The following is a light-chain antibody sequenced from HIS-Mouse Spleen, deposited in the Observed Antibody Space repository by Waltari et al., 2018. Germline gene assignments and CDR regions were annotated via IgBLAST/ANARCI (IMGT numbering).Light chain of an antibody. CDR3: YSTDSSGNHRV. J-gene: IGLJ2*01. Sequence: SYELTQPPSVSVSPGQTARITGSGDALRKKYAYCYQQQSGQAPVLVIYEDSKRPSGIPERFSGSSSGTMATLTISGAQVEDEADYYCYSTDSSGNHRVFGGGTKLTVL. CDR2: EDS. V-gene: IGLV3-10*01. CDR1: ALRKKY.